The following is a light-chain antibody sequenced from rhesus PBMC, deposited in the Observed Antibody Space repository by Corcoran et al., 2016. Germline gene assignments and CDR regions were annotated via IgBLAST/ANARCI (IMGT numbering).Light chain of an antibody. CDR3: VRGLEFPS. V-gene: IGKV2-104*02. J-gene: IGKJ2*01. Sequence: DIVMTQTPLSLPVTPGEPASFSRRSSRSLVDSEDGNTYLDWYLQKPGQSPHFLIYEVSNRASGVPDGFSMSGSDTDFLLKISRVEAEVVGVYYCVRGLEFPSFGKGTKVAI. CDR1: RSLVDSEDGNTY. CDR2: EVS.